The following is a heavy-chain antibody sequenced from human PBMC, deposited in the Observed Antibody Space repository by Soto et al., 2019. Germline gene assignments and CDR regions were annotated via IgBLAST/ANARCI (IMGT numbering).Heavy chain of an antibody. CDR1: GFNVRNYE. CDR3: ATEALSGADCYFFEN. V-gene: IGHV3-48*03. Sequence: GGSLRLSCAVSGFNVRNYEMNWVRQVPGKGLEWISKISGSNNNIYYADSVKGRFTISRDNANNLLFLQMNSLRAEDTAIYYCATEALSGADCYFFENWGQGTLVTVSS. CDR2: ISGSNNNI. J-gene: IGHJ4*02. D-gene: IGHD2-21*02.